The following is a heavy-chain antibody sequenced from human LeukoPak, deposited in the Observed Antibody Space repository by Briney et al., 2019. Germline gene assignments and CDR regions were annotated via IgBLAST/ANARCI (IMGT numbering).Heavy chain of an antibody. Sequence: GSLRLSCAASGFTFSSYSMNWVRQAPGQGLEWVARTRKKAKGYTTEYAASVKGRFTISRDDSKNSVDLQMNSLITEDTAVYYCARAQSDSSGYYYVGDYWGQGTLVTVSS. CDR1: GFTFSSYS. D-gene: IGHD3-22*01. CDR3: ARAQSDSSGYYYVGDY. V-gene: IGHV3-72*01. J-gene: IGHJ4*02. CDR2: TRKKAKGYTT.